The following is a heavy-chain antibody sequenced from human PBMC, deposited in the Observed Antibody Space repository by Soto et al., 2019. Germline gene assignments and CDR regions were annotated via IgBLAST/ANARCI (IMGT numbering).Heavy chain of an antibody. V-gene: IGHV4-34*01. D-gene: IGHD2-15*01. J-gene: IGHJ5*02. CDR3: ARHIAFKVLGYCSGGSCYSRPFDP. CDR2: INHSGST. CDR1: GGSFSGYY. Sequence: QVQLQQWGAGLLKPSETLSLTCAVYGGSFSGYYWSWIRQPPGKGLECIGEINHSGSTNYNPSLKSRVTISVDTSKNQFSLTLSSVTAADTAVYYCARHIAFKVLGYCSGGSCYSRPFDPWGQGTLVTVSS.